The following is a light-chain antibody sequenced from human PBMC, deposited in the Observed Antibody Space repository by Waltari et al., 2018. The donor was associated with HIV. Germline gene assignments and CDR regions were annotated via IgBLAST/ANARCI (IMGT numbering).Light chain of an antibody. V-gene: IGKV3-11*01. CDR3: QQRSNWLRT. CDR1: QSVSSY. Sequence: EIVLTQSPATLSLSPGDRATLSCRASQSVSSYLAWYRQKPGQAPRLLIYDASNRATGIPARFSGSGSGSDFTLTISSLEPEDFAVYYCQQRSNWLRTFGQGTKVEIK. CDR2: DAS. J-gene: IGKJ1*01.